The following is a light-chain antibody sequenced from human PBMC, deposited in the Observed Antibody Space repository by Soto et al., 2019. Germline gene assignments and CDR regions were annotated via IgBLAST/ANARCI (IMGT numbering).Light chain of an antibody. V-gene: IGLV2-14*01. CDR3: CSYASGSIYV. J-gene: IGLJ1*01. CDR1: SSDVGAFNY. Sequence: QSVLTQPASVSGSPGQSITISCTGTSSDVGAFNYVSWYLQYPGKAPKLMIYEVGNRPSGVSNRFSGSKSGNTASLTIFGLQAEDEADYYCCSYASGSIYVFGTGTKLTVL. CDR2: EVG.